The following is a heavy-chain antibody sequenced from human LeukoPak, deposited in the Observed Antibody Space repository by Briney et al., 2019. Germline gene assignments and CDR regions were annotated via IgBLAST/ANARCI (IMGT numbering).Heavy chain of an antibody. D-gene: IGHD6-19*01. V-gene: IGHV3-53*01. CDR3: AKDLNSSGWDRKVGGFDY. CDR1: GFTVSSNY. Sequence: GGSLRLSCAASGFTVSSNYMSWVRQAPGKGLEWVSVIYSSGSTYYADSVKGRFTISRDNSKNTLYLQMNSLRAEDTAVYYCAKDLNSSGWDRKVGGFDYWGQGTLVTVSS. CDR2: IYSSGST. J-gene: IGHJ4*02.